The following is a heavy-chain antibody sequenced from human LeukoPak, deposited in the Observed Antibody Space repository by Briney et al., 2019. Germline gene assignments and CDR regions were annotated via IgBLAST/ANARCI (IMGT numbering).Heavy chain of an antibody. Sequence: PGGSLRLSCAASGFTFSSYGMHWVRQAPGKGLEWVAVISYDGNNKYYAESVKGRFTISRDNPKNTLYLQMNGLRAEDTAVYYCAKGVSSWYPPHFDYWGQGTLITVSS. D-gene: IGHD6-13*01. CDR1: GFTFSSYG. V-gene: IGHV3-30*18. CDR3: AKGVSSWYPPHFDY. J-gene: IGHJ4*02. CDR2: ISYDGNNK.